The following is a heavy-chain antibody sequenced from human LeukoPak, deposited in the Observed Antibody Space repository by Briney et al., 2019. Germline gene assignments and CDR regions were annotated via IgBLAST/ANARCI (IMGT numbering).Heavy chain of an antibody. CDR3: AKDRSCTGSSCNVGS. D-gene: IGHD2-2*01. Sequence: GGSLRLSCAASGFTFSSFAMSWVRPAPGKGLEWVSAISGSGGSTYYADSVKGRFTISRDNSKNTLFLQMNSLRAEDTAVYYCAKDRSCTGSSCNVGSWGQGTMVTVSS. CDR2: ISGSGGST. V-gene: IGHV3-23*01. J-gene: IGHJ3*01. CDR1: GFTFSSFA.